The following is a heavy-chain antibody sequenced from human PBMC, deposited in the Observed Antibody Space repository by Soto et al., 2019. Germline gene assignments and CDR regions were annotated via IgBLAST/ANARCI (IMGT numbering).Heavy chain of an antibody. V-gene: IGHV4-39*01. CDR3: ARHGGNKFDY. D-gene: IGHD3-16*01. J-gene: IGHJ4*02. CDR1: GGSIISDHYY. CDR2: MHYSGNT. Sequence: QPQLQESGPGQVKHSETLYLTCTVSGGSIISDHYYWAWIRRPPGKGLEWIGNMHYSGNTYQNPSLKIRVTIFVDTSKNQFSLHLSSVTAADTAVYYCARHGGNKFDYWGQGTLVTVSS.